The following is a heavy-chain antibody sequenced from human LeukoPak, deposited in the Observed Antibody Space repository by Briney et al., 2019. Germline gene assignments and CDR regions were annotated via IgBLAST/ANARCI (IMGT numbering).Heavy chain of an antibody. D-gene: IGHD3-22*01. CDR2: ISSSGSYK. Sequence: GGSLRLSCEASGFTFSDYYMSWIRQAPGKGLEWLSYISSSGSYKNYADSVKGRFTISRDNAKNSLYLRMNSLRADDTAVYYCARDRDSRWDFDLWGRGTLVTVSS. CDR3: ARDRDSRWDFDL. V-gene: IGHV3-11*06. CDR1: GFTFSDYY. J-gene: IGHJ2*01.